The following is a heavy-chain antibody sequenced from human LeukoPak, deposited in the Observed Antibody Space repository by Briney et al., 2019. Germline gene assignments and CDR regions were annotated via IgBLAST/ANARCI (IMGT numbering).Heavy chain of an antibody. CDR2: IYTSGST. V-gene: IGHV4-4*07. CDR3: ARESGYYYDTSGYTFDY. D-gene: IGHD3-22*01. CDR1: GGSSNNYY. Sequence: PSETLSLTCTVSGGSSNNYYWSWIRQSAGKGLEWIGRIYTSGSTNYNPSLKGRVSMSVDTSKNQFSLRLRSVTAADTAVYYCARESGYYYDTSGYTFDYWGQGILVTVSS. J-gene: IGHJ4*02.